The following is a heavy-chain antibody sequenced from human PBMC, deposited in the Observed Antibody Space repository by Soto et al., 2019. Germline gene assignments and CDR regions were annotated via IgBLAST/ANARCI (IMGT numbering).Heavy chain of an antibody. J-gene: IGHJ4*02. CDR1: GITFSTYD. Sequence: QVQLVESGGGVVPPGGSLRLSCAASGITFSTYDMFWVRQAPGKGLEWVAAGSYDGRNKFYADSVKGRVTNSRDNSKNMVDLQMNSLPPEGASVYYGARQMAQWLALFDYWGQGALVTVSS. CDR2: GSYDGRNK. V-gene: IGHV3-30*03. D-gene: IGHD6-19*01. CDR3: ARQMAQWLALFDY.